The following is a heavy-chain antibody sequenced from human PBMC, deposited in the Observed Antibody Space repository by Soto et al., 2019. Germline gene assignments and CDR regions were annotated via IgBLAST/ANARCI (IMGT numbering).Heavy chain of an antibody. Sequence: QVHLVQSGAAVKKPGSSVKVSCKASGGTFSSYAISWVRQAPGQGLEWMGGIIPIFGTANYAQKFQGRVTIIADEATCTAYRELSSLRSEDTAVYYCASDVSGSRYYYYYGMDVWGQGATVTVSS. V-gene: IGHV1-69*01. J-gene: IGHJ6*02. CDR1: GGTFSSYA. D-gene: IGHD3-10*01. CDR2: IIPIFGTA. CDR3: ASDVSGSRYYYYYGMDV.